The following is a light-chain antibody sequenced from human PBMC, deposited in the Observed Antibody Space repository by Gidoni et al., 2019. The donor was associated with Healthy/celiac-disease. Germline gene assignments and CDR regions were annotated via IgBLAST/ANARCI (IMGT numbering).Light chain of an antibody. CDR1: QSVSSY. J-gene: IGKJ4*01. CDR2: DAS. CDR3: QQRSNWPPGLT. Sequence: DIVLPQSPATLSLSPGERATLSCRASQSVSSYLAWYQQKPGQAPRLLIYDASNRATGIPARFSGSGSGTDFTLTISSLEPEDFAVYYCQQRSNWPPGLTFGGGTKVEIK. V-gene: IGKV3-11*01.